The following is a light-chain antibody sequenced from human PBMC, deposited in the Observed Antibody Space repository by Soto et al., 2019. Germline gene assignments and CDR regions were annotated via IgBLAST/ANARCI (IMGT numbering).Light chain of an antibody. Sequence: DLQMTQSPSSVSASVGDRVTITCRASQDITTWLTWYQQKPGEAPKFLIYAASSLQSGVPSRFNGSGSGTDFTLTISSLQPEDFATYYCQQANSFPWTFGQGTKLDIK. CDR2: AAS. CDR1: QDITTW. V-gene: IGKV1-12*01. J-gene: IGKJ2*02. CDR3: QQANSFPWT.